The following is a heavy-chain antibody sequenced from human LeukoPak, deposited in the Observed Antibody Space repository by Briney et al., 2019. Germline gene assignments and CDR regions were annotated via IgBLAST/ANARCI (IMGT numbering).Heavy chain of an antibody. Sequence: PSETLSLTCAGYGGSFSGYYWSWIRQPPGKGLEWIGEINHSGSTNYNPSLKSRVTISVDTSKNQFSLKLSSVTAADTAVYYCARRYYYGSGSYYNPRQNNWFDPWGQGTLVTVSS. D-gene: IGHD3-10*01. CDR2: INHSGST. CDR3: ARRYYYGSGSYYNPRQNNWFDP. CDR1: GGSFSGYY. V-gene: IGHV4-34*01. J-gene: IGHJ5*02.